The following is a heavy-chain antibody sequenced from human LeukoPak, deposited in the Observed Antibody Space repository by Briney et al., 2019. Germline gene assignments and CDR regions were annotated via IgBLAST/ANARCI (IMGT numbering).Heavy chain of an antibody. Sequence: GGSLRISCAASGFIFSSYDMSWVRQAPGKGLEWVSAISTSGGSTYYADSAKGRFTISRDNSKNTLYLQMNSLRAEDTAIYYCATAIWFGELNFDYWGQGTLVTVSS. J-gene: IGHJ4*02. CDR3: ATAIWFGELNFDY. V-gene: IGHV3-23*01. CDR1: GFIFSSYD. CDR2: ISTSGGST. D-gene: IGHD3-10*01.